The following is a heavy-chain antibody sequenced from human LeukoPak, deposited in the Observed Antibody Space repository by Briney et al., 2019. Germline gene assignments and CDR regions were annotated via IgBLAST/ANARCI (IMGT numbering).Heavy chain of an antibody. CDR3: ARRRVYDILTSYAFDI. CDR2: INPNSGGT. CDR1: GYTFTGYY. D-gene: IGHD3-9*01. Sequence: GSVKVSCKASGYTFTGYYMHWVRQAPGQGLEWMGWINPNSGGTNYAQKFQGRVTMTRDTSISTAYMELSSLRSDDTTVYYCARRRVYDILTSYAFDIWGQGTMVTVSS. V-gene: IGHV1-2*02. J-gene: IGHJ3*02.